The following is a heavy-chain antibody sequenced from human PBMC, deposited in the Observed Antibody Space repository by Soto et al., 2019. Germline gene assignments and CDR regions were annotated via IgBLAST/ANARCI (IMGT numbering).Heavy chain of an antibody. J-gene: IGHJ4*02. V-gene: IGHV5-51*01. CDR3: ARLLNIFDFDY. Sequence: PGESLKISCKGSGYNFAGYWIAWVRQMPGKGLEWMGIIYVGDSDTRYSPSFQGQVTISADKSITTAYLQWSSLKASDTAIYYCARLLNIFDFDYWGQGTLVTVSS. CDR2: IYVGDSDT. CDR1: GYNFAGYW.